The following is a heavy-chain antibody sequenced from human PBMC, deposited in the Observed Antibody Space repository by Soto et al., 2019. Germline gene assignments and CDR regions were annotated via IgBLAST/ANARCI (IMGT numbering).Heavy chain of an antibody. CDR3: ARWEESGASAIVAGPYYYYGMDV. D-gene: IGHD5-12*01. CDR1: GDSVSSNSAA. CDR2: TYYRSKWYN. J-gene: IGHJ6*02. V-gene: IGHV6-1*01. Sequence: WPISGDSVSSNSAAWDWIRQSPSRGLEWLGRTYYRSKWYNDYAVSVKSRITINPDTSKNQFSLQLNSVTPEDTAVYYCARWEESGASAIVAGPYYYYGMDVWGQGTTVTVSS.